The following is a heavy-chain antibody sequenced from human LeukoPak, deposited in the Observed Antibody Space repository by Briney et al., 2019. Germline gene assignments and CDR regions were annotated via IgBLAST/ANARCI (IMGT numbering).Heavy chain of an antibody. J-gene: IGHJ5*02. D-gene: IGHD1-20*01. CDR2: IYHSGST. CDR1: GGSISSGGYS. V-gene: IGHV4-30-2*01. Sequence: SETLSLTCAVSGGSISSGGYSWSWIRQPPGKGLEWIGYIYHSGSTYYNPSLKSRVTISVDRSKNQFSLKLSSVTAADTAVYYCARLGITGTRGWFDPWGQGTLVTVSS. CDR3: ARLGITGTRGWFDP.